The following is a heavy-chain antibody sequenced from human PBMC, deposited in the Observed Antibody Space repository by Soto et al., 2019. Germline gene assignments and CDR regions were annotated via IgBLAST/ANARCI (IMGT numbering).Heavy chain of an antibody. CDR3: ARRLRGGVILTFDY. V-gene: IGHV2-5*02. Sequence: QITLKESGPTLVKPTQTLTLTCTFSGFSLSTSGVGVGWIRQPPGKALEWLALIYWDDDKRYSPSLKSRLTITKDTSKNQVVLTMTNMDPVDTATYYCARRLRGGVILTFDYWGQGTLVTVSS. CDR1: GFSLSTSGVG. J-gene: IGHJ4*02. D-gene: IGHD2-21*01. CDR2: IYWDDDK.